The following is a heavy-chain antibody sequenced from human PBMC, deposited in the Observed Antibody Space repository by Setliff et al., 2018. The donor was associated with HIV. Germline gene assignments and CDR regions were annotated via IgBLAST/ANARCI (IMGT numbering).Heavy chain of an antibody. J-gene: IGHJ4*02. CDR2: IYYSGST. Sequence: SETLSLTCTVSGGPINSSSNYYWGWIRQPPGKGLEWIGSIYYSGSTNYNMSLWSRVTISLDASRNQFSLELISVTAADTAVYYCAGGPGTTSIDYWAQGTLVTVSS. V-gene: IGHV4-39*07. CDR3: AGGPGTTSIDY. D-gene: IGHD1-26*01. CDR1: GGPINSSSNYY.